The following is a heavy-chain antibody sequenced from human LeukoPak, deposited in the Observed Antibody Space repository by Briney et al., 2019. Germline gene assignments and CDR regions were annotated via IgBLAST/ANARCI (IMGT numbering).Heavy chain of an antibody. CDR2: ISSSSSYI. Sequence: GGSLRLSCAASGFTFSSYDTNWVRQAPGKGLEWVSSISSSSSYIYYADSVKGRFTISRDNAKNSLYLQMNSLRAEDTAVYYCAREQGCSSTSCYLSYYYMDVWGKGTTVTVSS. J-gene: IGHJ6*03. CDR3: AREQGCSSTSCYLSYYYMDV. V-gene: IGHV3-21*01. D-gene: IGHD2-2*01. CDR1: GFTFSSYD.